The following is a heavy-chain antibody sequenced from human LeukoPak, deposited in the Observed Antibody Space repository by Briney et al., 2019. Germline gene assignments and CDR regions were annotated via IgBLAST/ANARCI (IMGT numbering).Heavy chain of an antibody. CDR2: ISVSGGST. V-gene: IGHV3-23*01. Sequence: PGGSLRLSCAASGFTFSSYWMNWVRQAPGKGLEWVSFISVSGGSTYYADSVKGRFTISRDNSKNTLYLQMNSLRAEDTAIYYCAKGAGDYSGGFDYWGQGTLVTVSS. CDR1: GFTFSSYW. CDR3: AKGAGDYSGGFDY. D-gene: IGHD4-11*01. J-gene: IGHJ4*02.